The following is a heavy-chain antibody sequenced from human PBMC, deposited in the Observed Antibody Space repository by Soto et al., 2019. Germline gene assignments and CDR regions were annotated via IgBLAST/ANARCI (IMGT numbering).Heavy chain of an antibody. V-gene: IGHV1-3*01. CDR2: INAGNGNT. CDR3: AGWLNSYLHYFDY. J-gene: IGHJ4*02. Sequence: VKVSCKASGYTFTSYAMHWVRQAPGQRLEWMGWINAGNGNTKYSQKFQGRVTITRDTSASTAYMELSSLRSEETAGYYCAGWLNSYLHYFDYWGQXSPVTVSS. CDR1: GYTFTSYA. D-gene: IGHD3-22*01.